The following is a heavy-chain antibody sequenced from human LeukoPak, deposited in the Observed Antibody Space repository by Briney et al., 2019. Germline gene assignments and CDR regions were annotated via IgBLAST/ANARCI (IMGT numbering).Heavy chain of an antibody. CDR2: ISSSGGRT. Sequence: GGSLRLSCAASGFTFSSYAMNWVRLVPGKGLEWVSIISSSGGRTYYADSVKGRFTISRDNSKNTLYLQMNSLRVEDTAVYYCAKVKVSGYDKGYFDYWGQGTLVTVSS. CDR1: GFTFSSYA. CDR3: AKVKVSGYDKGYFDY. V-gene: IGHV3-23*01. J-gene: IGHJ4*02. D-gene: IGHD3-3*01.